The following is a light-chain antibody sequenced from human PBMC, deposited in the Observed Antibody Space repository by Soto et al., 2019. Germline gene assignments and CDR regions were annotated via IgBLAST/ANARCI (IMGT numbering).Light chain of an antibody. CDR2: DAS. CDR1: QDISNY. V-gene: IGKV1-33*01. CDR3: QQYDSPSPYT. Sequence: DIQMTQSPSSLSASLGDRVTITCQASQDISNYLNWYQQKPGKAPKLLIYDASNLKTGVPSRFSGSGSGTDFTFTISSLQPKDIATYYCQQYDSPSPYTFGQGTNLAIK. J-gene: IGKJ2*01.